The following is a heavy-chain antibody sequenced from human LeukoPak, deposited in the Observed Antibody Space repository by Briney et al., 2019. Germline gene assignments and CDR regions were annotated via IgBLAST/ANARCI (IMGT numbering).Heavy chain of an antibody. V-gene: IGHV3-9*01. CDR1: GFTFDDYA. Sequence: PGRSLRLSCAASGFTFDDYAMHWVRQAPGKGLEWVSSISWNSGTIGYADSVKGRFTISRDNAKNSLYLQMNSLRAEDTALYYCAKDIADGWVRGGGYFDLWGRGTLVTVSS. J-gene: IGHJ2*01. CDR3: AKDIADGWVRGGGYFDL. D-gene: IGHD3-10*01. CDR2: ISWNSGTI.